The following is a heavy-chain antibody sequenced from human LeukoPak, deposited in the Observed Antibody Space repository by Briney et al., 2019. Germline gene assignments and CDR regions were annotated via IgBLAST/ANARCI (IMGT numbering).Heavy chain of an antibody. Sequence: ASVKVSCKASGYTFTGYYMHWVRQAPGQGLEWMGWINPNNGATNFAQRFQGRVTMTGDTSISTSYMELSRLRSDDTAVYYCAVPLTDGMDVWGQGTTVTVSS. CDR1: GYTFTGYY. CDR3: AVPLTDGMDV. V-gene: IGHV1-2*02. CDR2: INPNNGAT. J-gene: IGHJ6*02.